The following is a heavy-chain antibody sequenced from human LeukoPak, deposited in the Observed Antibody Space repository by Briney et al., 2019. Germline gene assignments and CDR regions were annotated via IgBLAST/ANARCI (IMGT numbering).Heavy chain of an antibody. CDR3: AKAANPIVVVPAAANFPFDY. Sequence: GASVKVSCKASGYTFTNHDFNWMRQATGQGLEWMGWMNPNSGSTGYAQKFQGRVTMTRDTSLSTAYMELSSLTSDDTAVYYCAKAANPIVVVPAAANFPFDYWGQGTLVTVSS. V-gene: IGHV1-8*01. CDR2: MNPNSGST. J-gene: IGHJ4*02. D-gene: IGHD2-2*01. CDR1: GYTFTNHD.